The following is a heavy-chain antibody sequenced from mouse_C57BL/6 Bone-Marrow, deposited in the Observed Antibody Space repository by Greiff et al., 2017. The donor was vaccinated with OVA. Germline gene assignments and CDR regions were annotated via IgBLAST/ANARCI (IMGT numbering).Heavy chain of an antibody. J-gene: IGHJ4*01. CDR3: AGGGYGNYPYAMDY. Sequence: EVNLVESGGGLVKPGGSLKLSCAASGFTFSDYGMHWVRQAPEKGLEWVAYISSGSSTIYYADTVKGRFTISRDNAKNTLFLQMTSLRSEDTAMYYWAGGGYGNYPYAMDYWGQGTSVTVSS. D-gene: IGHD2-1*01. CDR2: ISSGSSTI. V-gene: IGHV5-17*01. CDR1: GFTFSDYG.